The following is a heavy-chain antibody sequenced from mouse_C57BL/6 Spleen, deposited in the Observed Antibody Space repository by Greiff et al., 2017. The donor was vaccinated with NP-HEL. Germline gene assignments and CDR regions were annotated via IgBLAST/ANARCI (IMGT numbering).Heavy chain of an antibody. Sequence: EVQLQQSGPELVKPGASVKISCKASGHSFTDYNMNWVKQSNGKSLEWIGVINPNYGTTSYNQKFKGKATLTVDQSSSTAYMQLNSLTSEDSAVYYCASYYGNLYWYFDVWGTGTTVTVSS. CDR1: GHSFTDYN. CDR3: ASYYGNLYWYFDV. D-gene: IGHD2-10*01. V-gene: IGHV1-39*01. J-gene: IGHJ1*03. CDR2: INPNYGTT.